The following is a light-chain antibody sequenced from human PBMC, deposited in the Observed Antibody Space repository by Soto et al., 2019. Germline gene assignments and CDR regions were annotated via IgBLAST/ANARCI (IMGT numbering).Light chain of an antibody. Sequence: IQLTQSPSSLSASVGDRVTITCRASQVISKYLAWYQQKPGTAPKHLIYLASTLQVGVPSRFSGSGSGTDFSLTISSLQPEDVATYYCQYLNSFPLTFGGGTKVEIK. CDR1: QVISKY. CDR3: QYLNSFPLT. V-gene: IGKV1-9*01. J-gene: IGKJ4*01. CDR2: LAS.